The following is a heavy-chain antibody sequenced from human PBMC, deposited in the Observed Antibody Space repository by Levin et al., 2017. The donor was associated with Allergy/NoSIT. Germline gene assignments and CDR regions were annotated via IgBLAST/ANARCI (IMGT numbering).Heavy chain of an antibody. V-gene: IGHV3-53*01. CDR2: IYSGGST. D-gene: IGHD3-22*01. CDR1: GFTVSSNY. J-gene: IGHJ4*02. CDR3: ARDKANSGYYYD. Sequence: GGSLRLSCAASGFTVSSNYMSWVRQAPGKGLEWVSVIYSGGSTYYADSVKGRFTISRDNSKNTLYLQMNSLRAEDTAVYYCARDKANSGYYYDWGQGTLVTVSS.